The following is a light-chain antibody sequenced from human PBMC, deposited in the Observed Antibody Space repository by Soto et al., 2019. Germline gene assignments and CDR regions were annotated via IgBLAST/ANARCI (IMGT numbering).Light chain of an antibody. Sequence: DIQMTQSPSTLSASVGDRVTITCRASQSISSWLAWYQQTPGKAPKFLIYDASSLESGVPSRFRDSGSGTEFTLTISSLQPEDFATYYCLQHKSYPRTFGQGTKVDIK. V-gene: IGKV1-5*01. CDR1: QSISSW. CDR2: DAS. J-gene: IGKJ1*01. CDR3: LQHKSYPRT.